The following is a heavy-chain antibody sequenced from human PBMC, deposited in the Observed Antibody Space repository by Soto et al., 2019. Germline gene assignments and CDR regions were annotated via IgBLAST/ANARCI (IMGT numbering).Heavy chain of an antibody. V-gene: IGHV3-21*01. CDR2: ISSSSSYT. D-gene: IGHD1-1*01. J-gene: IGHJ4*02. Sequence: EVQLVESGGGLVKPGESLRLSCAASGFTFSSHSMKWVRQAPGKGLEWVSSISSSSSYTYYADSLKGRFTISRDNAKNSLYLEMNNLRAEDTAVYYCARGGEAATTFVDYWGQGTLVTVSS. CDR3: ARGGEAATTFVDY. CDR1: GFTFSSHS.